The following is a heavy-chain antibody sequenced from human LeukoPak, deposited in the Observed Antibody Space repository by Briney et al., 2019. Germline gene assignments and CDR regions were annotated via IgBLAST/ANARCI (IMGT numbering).Heavy chain of an antibody. J-gene: IGHJ5*02. V-gene: IGHV4-39*02. CDR3: AIYSSSSGRIDP. CDR1: SGSITSSVYY. Sequence: SETLSLTCTVSSGSITSSVYYCSWIRQPPGKGLEWIAGINYSGVTHYNPSLKSRGTISVDTSKNHFSLNLSSVTAADTAVYYCAIYSSSSGRIDPWGQGTLVTVSS. CDR2: INYSGVT. D-gene: IGHD2-15*01.